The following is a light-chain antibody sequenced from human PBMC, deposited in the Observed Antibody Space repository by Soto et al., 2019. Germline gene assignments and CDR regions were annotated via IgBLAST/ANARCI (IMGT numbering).Light chain of an antibody. CDR1: QSVSSN. Sequence: EIVMTQSPATLSVSPGERATLSCRASQSVSSNLAWYQQKPVQAPRLLIYGASTRATGIPARFSGSGSGTEFTLTISSLQSEYFAVYYCQQYNNWPLTFGGGTKVEIK. CDR2: GAS. CDR3: QQYNNWPLT. V-gene: IGKV3-15*01. J-gene: IGKJ4*01.